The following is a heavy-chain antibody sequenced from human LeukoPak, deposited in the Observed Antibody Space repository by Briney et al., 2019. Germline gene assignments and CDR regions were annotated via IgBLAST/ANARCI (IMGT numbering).Heavy chain of an antibody. J-gene: IGHJ4*02. CDR2: ITPDGGGT. D-gene: IGHD6-6*01. CDR1: GFTFSGYS. V-gene: IGHV3-64*01. CDR3: ARLLSSGSTRRIYEY. Sequence: GSLRLSCAASGFTFSGYSMHWVRQAPGKGLEYVSVITPDGGGTYYASSVRGRFTISRDNSMNTLYLQMGGLRDEDMAVYYCARLLSSGSTRRIYEYWGQGTLVTVSS.